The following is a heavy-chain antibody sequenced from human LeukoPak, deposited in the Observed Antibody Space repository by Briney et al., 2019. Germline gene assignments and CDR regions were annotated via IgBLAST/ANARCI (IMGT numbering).Heavy chain of an antibody. CDR2: IYYSGST. CDR3: VREWDSSSWYYWFDP. V-gene: IGHV4-30-4*01. D-gene: IGHD6-13*01. J-gene: IGHJ5*02. Sequence: SETLSLTCTVSGGSISSGDYYWSWIRQPPGKGLEWIGYIYYSGSTYYNPSLKSRVTISVDTSKNQFSLKLSSVTAADTAVYYCVREWDSSSWYYWFDPWGQGTLVTVSS. CDR1: GGSISSGDYY.